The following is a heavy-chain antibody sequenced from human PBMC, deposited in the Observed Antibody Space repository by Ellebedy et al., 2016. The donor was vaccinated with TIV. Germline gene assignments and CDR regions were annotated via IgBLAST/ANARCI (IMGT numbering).Heavy chain of an antibody. CDR3: AKDGISGSYL. CDR2: ISGSGEYT. CDR1: GFTFSNYA. V-gene: IGHV3-23*01. D-gene: IGHD1-26*01. Sequence: GGSLRLSCAASGFTFSNYAMSWVRRSPGKGLDWVSLISGSGEYTYYADSVKGRFTISRYNSKNTLYLQMNSLRAEDTAVYYCAKDGISGSYLWGQGTMVTVSS. J-gene: IGHJ3*01.